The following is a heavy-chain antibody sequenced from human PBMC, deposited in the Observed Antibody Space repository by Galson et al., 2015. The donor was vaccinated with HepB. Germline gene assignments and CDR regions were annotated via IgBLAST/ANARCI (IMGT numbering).Heavy chain of an antibody. CDR1: GTVFSSLG. V-gene: IGHV1-69*06. J-gene: IGHJ4*02. CDR2: INPLFGTA. D-gene: IGHD3-10*01. Sequence: SCKASGTVFSSLGTRWVRQAPGHGLAWMGEINPLFGTANYAQKCQGRVTITADRPTSTAYMELSSLRSEDPAMYYCATIAARGSFFEFWGQGTLVTVSS. CDR3: ATIAARGSFFEF.